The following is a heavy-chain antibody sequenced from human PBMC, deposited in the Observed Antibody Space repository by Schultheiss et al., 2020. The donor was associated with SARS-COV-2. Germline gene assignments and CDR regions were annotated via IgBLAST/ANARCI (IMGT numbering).Heavy chain of an antibody. J-gene: IGHJ4*02. Sequence: SETLSLTCTVSGGSISSGGYYWSWIRQHPGKGLEWIGYIHFLGRIAYNPSLKGRVTISGDMSKSQFSLNLNSVTAADTAVYYCARGEILSFETLYSLVYWGQGTLVTVSS. D-gene: IGHD3-10*01. CDR2: IHFLGRI. V-gene: IGHV4-61*08. CDR3: ARGEILSFETLYSLVY. CDR1: GGSISSGGYY.